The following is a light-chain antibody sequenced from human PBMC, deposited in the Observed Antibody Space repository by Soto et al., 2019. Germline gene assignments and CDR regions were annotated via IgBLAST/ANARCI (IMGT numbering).Light chain of an antibody. Sequence: IPMTHSPSTLSASVGDIVTTTCRASQSISSWLAWYQQKPGKAPKLLIYDASSLESGVPSRFSGSGSGTEFTLTISSLQPDDFAVYYCQQYGNSPSTFGQGTKVDIK. CDR2: DAS. J-gene: IGKJ1*01. CDR3: QQYGNSPST. CDR1: QSISSW. V-gene: IGKV1-5*01.